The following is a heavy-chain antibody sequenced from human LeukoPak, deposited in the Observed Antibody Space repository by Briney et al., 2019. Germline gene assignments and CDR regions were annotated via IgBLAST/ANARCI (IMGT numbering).Heavy chain of an antibody. CDR2: INPNSGGT. J-gene: IGHJ5*02. V-gene: IGHV1-2*04. Sequence: GASVKVSCKASGYTFTGYYMHWVRQAPGQGLEWMGWINPNSGGTNYAQKFQGWVTMTRDTSISTAYMELSRLRSDDTAVYYCARDRLGMRYFDWSRPGSSFDPWGQGTLVTVSS. CDR1: GYTFTGYY. D-gene: IGHD3-9*01. CDR3: ARDRLGMRYFDWSRPGSSFDP.